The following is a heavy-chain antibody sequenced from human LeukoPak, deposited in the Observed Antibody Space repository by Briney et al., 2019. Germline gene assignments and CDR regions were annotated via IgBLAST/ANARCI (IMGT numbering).Heavy chain of an antibody. CDR3: VRGRGNNYGEVDY. D-gene: IGHD5-18*01. CDR1: GFIFNNYG. Sequence: GGSLRLSCAASGFIFNNYGMHWVHQAPGKGLEWVAVIWFDGSEKYYTDSVKGRFTISRDNSKDTLSLQMSGLRVEDTAVYYCVRGRGNNYGEVDYWGQGTLVTVSS. CDR2: IWFDGSEK. J-gene: IGHJ4*02. V-gene: IGHV3-33*01.